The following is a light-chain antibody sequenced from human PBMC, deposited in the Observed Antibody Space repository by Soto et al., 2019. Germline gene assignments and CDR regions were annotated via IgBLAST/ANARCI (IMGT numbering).Light chain of an antibody. J-gene: IGKJ1*01. CDR1: QSVSSN. CDR2: GAS. Sequence: EIVMTQSPATLSVSPGERATLSCRASQSVSSNLAWYQQKPGQAPRLLIYGASTRATGIPDRFSGSGSGTDFTLTISRLEPEDFAVYYCQQYYHWPRTFGQGTKVDI. V-gene: IGKV3D-15*01. CDR3: QQYYHWPRT.